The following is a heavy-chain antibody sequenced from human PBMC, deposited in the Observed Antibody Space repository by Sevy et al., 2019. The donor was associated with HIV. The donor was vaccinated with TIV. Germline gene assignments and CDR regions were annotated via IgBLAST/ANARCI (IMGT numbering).Heavy chain of an antibody. Sequence: GESLKISCEASGFTFSTSGMHWVRQAPGKGLEWVAVIWSDGINKYYADSVKGRFTISRDNSRDILYLQMDSLRTEDTAIYYCARAYSSSWCLDPWGQGTLVTVSS. CDR2: IWSDGINK. CDR1: GFTFSTSG. V-gene: IGHV3-33*01. CDR3: ARAYSSSWCLDP. D-gene: IGHD6-13*01. J-gene: IGHJ5*02.